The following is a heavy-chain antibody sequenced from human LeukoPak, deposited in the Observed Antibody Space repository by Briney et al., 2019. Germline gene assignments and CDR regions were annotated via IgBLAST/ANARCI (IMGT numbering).Heavy chain of an antibody. CDR3: ATGPDPLNYDFWSGFLYY. Sequence: ASVKVSCXVSGYTLTELSMHWVRQAPGKGLEWMGGFDPEDGETIYAQKFQGRVTMSEDTSTDTAYMELSSLRSEDTAVYYCATGPDPLNYDFWSGFLYYWGQGTLVTVSS. J-gene: IGHJ4*02. CDR2: FDPEDGET. D-gene: IGHD3-3*01. CDR1: GYTLTELS. V-gene: IGHV1-24*01.